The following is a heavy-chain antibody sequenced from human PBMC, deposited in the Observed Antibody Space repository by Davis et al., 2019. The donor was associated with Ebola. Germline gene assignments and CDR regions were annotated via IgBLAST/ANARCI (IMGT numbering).Heavy chain of an antibody. CDR2: ISDSGST. CDR1: GGSITSYY. J-gene: IGHJ4*02. V-gene: IGHV4-59*12. CDR3: ARDPTVFDY. Sequence: MPSETLSLTCTVSGGSITSYYWSWIRQPPGKGQEWIGHISDSGSTNYNPSLKSRVTMSLDTSKNQFSLRLSSVTAADTAVYYCARDPTVFDYWGQGTLVTVSS.